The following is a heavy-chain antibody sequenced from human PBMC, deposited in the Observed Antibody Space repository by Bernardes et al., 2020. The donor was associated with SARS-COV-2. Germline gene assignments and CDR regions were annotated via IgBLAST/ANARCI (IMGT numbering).Heavy chain of an antibody. CDR1: GGSISSSNW. CDR2: IYHSGST. Sequence: SETLSLTCAVSGGSISSSNWWSWVRQPPGKGLEWIGEIYHSGSTNYNPSLKSRVTISVDKSKNQFSLKLSSVTAADTAVYYCARVPAGIAVAGTLDYWGQGTLVTVSS. CDR3: ARVPAGIAVAGTLDY. J-gene: IGHJ4*02. D-gene: IGHD6-19*01. V-gene: IGHV4-4*02.